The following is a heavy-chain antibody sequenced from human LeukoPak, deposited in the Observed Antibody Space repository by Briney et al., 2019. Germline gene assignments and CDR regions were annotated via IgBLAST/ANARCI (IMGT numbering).Heavy chain of an antibody. J-gene: IGHJ5*02. D-gene: IGHD2-15*01. CDR2: ISGSGGST. V-gene: IGHV3-23*01. Sequence: PGGSLRLSCAASGFTFSSYAMSWVRQAPGKGLEWVSAISGSGGSTYYADSVKGRFTISRDNSKNTLYLQMNSLRAEDTAVYYCAKHKLLLSHQWLDPWGQGTLVTVSS. CDR3: AKHKLLLSHQWLDP. CDR1: GFTFSSYA.